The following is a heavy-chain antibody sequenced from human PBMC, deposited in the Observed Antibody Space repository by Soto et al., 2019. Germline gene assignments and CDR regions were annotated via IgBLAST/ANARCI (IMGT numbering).Heavy chain of an antibody. Sequence: PGGSLRLSCAASGFTFSSYSMNWVRQAPGKGLEWVSYISSSSSTIYYADSVKGQFTISRDNAKNSLYLQMNSLRAEDTAVYYCASDHYVGAFDIWGQGTMVTVSS. J-gene: IGHJ3*02. CDR2: ISSSSSTI. V-gene: IGHV3-48*01. D-gene: IGHD3-16*01. CDR1: GFTFSSYS. CDR3: ASDHYVGAFDI.